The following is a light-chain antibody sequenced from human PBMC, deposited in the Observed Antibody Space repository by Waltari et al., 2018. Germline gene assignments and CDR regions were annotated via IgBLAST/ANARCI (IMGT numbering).Light chain of an antibody. J-gene: IGKJ4*01. CDR2: DAS. CDR3: HQRNTWPLLT. CDR1: QSVGTY. Sequence: IVLTQSPATLSLSQGESATLSCRASQSVGTYLAWYQHKRGQAPRLLIYDASNRATGIPARFSGSGSGTDFTLTISSLEPEDFAIYYCHQRNTWPLLTFGGGTKVEIK. V-gene: IGKV3-11*01.